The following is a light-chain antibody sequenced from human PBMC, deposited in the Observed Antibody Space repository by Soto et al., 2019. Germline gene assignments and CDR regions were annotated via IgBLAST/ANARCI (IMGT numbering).Light chain of an antibody. CDR2: GAS. Sequence: EIVLTQSPGTLSLSPGERATLSCRASQSVYKNYLAWYQQKPGQAPRLLIYGASSRATGIPDRFSGSGSGTDFILTISRLEPEDFAVYYCQQYGSTLRTFGQGTKVEIK. J-gene: IGKJ1*01. CDR3: QQYGSTLRT. CDR1: QSVYKNY. V-gene: IGKV3-20*01.